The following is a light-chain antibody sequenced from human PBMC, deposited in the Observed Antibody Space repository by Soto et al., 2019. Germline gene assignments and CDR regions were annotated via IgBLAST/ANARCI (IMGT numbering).Light chain of an antibody. CDR2: DAS. CDR3: QHRMNWPLT. J-gene: IGKJ5*01. V-gene: IGKV3-11*01. CDR1: QTISSY. Sequence: IGLTKYTATLSLSPGERATLSCRASQTISSYLLWYQQKPGQAPRLLIYDASNRATGIPARFSGSGSETDFTLTISSLEPEDFAVYYCQHRMNWPLTFGQGTLLAIK.